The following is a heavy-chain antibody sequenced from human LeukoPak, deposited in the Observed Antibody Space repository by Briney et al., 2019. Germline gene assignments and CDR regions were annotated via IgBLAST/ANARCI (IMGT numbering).Heavy chain of an antibody. CDR1: GGTFSSYA. D-gene: IGHD2-2*01. Sequence: ASVKVSCKASGGTFSSYAISWVRQAPGQGLEWMGGIIPIFGTANYAQKFQGRVTITTDESTSTAYMELSSLRSEDTAVYYCASGVVPAAMNGMGYWGQGTLVTVSS. J-gene: IGHJ4*02. V-gene: IGHV1-69*05. CDR3: ASGVVPAAMNGMGY. CDR2: IIPIFGTA.